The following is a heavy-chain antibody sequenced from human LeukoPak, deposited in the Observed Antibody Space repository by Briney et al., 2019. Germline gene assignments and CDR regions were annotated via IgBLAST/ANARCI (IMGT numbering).Heavy chain of an antibody. CDR1: GGSIGGYF. J-gene: IGHJ4*02. CDR2: IYDSGIT. V-gene: IGHV4-59*01. D-gene: IGHD3-22*01. Sequence: SETLSLTCTVSGGSIGGYFWSWIRQPPGKGLEWIGFIYDSGITNYNPSLKSRVTISVDTSKTQFSLILSSVAAADTAVYYCARAIYYHDNSGYFDYWGQGTLVTVSS. CDR3: ARAIYYHDNSGYFDY.